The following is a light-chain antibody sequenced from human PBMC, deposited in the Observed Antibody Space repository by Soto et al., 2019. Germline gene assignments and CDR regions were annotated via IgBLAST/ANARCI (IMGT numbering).Light chain of an antibody. CDR3: QQRSSWIT. CDR2: DAS. J-gene: IGKJ5*01. CDR1: QSVRSF. V-gene: IGKV3-11*01. Sequence: EIVLTQSPGTLSVSPGDRVTLSCRASQSVRSFLTWYQQRPGQAPRLLIYDASKRASGIPARLSGSGSGTDFNLTISSLDPEDFAVYYCQQRSSWITFGQGTRLEIK.